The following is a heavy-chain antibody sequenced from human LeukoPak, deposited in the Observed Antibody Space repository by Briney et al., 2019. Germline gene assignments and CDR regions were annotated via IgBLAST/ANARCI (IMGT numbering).Heavy chain of an antibody. CDR1: GGSISSGSYY. J-gene: IGHJ5*02. Sequence: PSETLSLTCTVSGGSISSGSYYWSWIRQPAGKGLEWIGRIYTSGSTNYNPSLKSRVTISVDTSKNQFSLKLSSVTAADTAVYYCAREPLLRWFGELTWFDPWGQGTLVTVSS. D-gene: IGHD3-10*01. CDR3: AREPLLRWFGELTWFDP. CDR2: IYTSGST. V-gene: IGHV4-61*02.